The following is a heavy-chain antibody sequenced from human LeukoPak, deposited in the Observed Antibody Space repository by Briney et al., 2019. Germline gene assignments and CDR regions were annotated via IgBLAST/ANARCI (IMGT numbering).Heavy chain of an antibody. CDR1: GFTFSSYG. D-gene: IGHD3-22*01. V-gene: IGHV3-30*02. CDR2: IRYDGSNK. J-gene: IGHJ3*02. CDR3: AKDPKRFTMMGDAFDI. Sequence: GGSLRLSCAASGFTFSSYGMHWVRQAPGKGLEWVAFIRYDGSNKYYADSVKGRFTISRDNSKNTLYLQMNSLRAEDTAVYYCAKDPKRFTMMGDAFDIWGQGTMVTVSS.